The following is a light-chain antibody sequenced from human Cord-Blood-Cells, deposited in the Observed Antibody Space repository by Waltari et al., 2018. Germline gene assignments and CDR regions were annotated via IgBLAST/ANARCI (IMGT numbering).Light chain of an antibody. CDR2: DVS. V-gene: IGLV2-14*01. Sequence: QSALTQPASVSGSPGQSITLSCTGTSSDVGGYNYVSWYQQHPGKAPKLMIYDVSNRPSVVSNRFSGSKSCNTASLTSSGLQAEDEADYCCSSYTSSSTLGVFGGGTKLTVL. J-gene: IGLJ2*01. CDR3: SSYTSSSTLGV. CDR1: SSDVGGYNY.